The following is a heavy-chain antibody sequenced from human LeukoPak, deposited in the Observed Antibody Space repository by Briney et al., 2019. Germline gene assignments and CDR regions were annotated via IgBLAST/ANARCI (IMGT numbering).Heavy chain of an antibody. Sequence: GGSLRLSCAASGFTFSNYGMHWVRQAPGKGLEWVALISFDGSNQYYADSVKGRFTISRDTSKNTLYLQMNSLRAEDTAVYYCAKYQRQWLPKGGFDYWGQGTLVTVSS. CDR2: ISFDGSNQ. CDR3: AKYQRQWLPKGGFDY. J-gene: IGHJ4*02. CDR1: GFTFSNYG. V-gene: IGHV3-30*18. D-gene: IGHD6-19*01.